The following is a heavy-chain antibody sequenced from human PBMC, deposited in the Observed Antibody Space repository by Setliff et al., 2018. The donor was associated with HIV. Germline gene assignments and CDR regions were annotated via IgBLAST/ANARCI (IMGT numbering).Heavy chain of an antibody. CDR1: GYTFTSYH. J-gene: IGHJ5*02. V-gene: IGHV1-46*01. CDR2: IKPSGGST. CDR3: ARDFGGYCSSMSCPGLFDP. Sequence: ASVKVSCKASGYTFTSYHMHWVRQAPGQGLEWMGVIKPSGGSTSYAKKFQGRVSMTRDTSTSTVYMELSDLRSEDTAVYYCARDFGGYCSSMSCPGLFDPWGQGTLVTVSS. D-gene: IGHD2-2*01.